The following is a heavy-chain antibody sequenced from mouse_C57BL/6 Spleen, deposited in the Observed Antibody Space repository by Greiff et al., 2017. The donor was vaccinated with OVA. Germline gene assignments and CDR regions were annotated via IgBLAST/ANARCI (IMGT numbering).Heavy chain of an antibody. D-gene: IGHD3-2*02. CDR1: GYTFTSYW. J-gene: IGHJ3*01. CDR2: IYPGSGST. CDR3: ARCRDSSGYGFAY. V-gene: IGHV1-55*01. Sequence: QVQLQQPGAELVKPGASVKMSCKASGYTFTSYWITWVKQRPGQGLEWIGDIYPGSGSTNYNEKFKSKATLTVDTSSSTAYMQLSSLTSEDSAVYYCARCRDSSGYGFAYWGQGTLVTVSA.